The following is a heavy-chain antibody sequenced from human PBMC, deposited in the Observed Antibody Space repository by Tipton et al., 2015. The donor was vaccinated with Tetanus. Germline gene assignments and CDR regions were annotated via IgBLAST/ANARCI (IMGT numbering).Heavy chain of an antibody. Sequence: LTCSVSGASLRSGDYNWSWIRQPPGKGLEWLAYISDSGLTNSNYFLKSRITISRDTSRNQFSLKLTSVTAADTAVYYCTRANHEFPKKGPFDSWGQGTLVIVS. CDR3: TRANHEFPKKGPFDS. V-gene: IGHV4-61*08. CDR2: ISDSGLT. J-gene: IGHJ4*02. CDR1: GASLRSGDYN. D-gene: IGHD3-10*01.